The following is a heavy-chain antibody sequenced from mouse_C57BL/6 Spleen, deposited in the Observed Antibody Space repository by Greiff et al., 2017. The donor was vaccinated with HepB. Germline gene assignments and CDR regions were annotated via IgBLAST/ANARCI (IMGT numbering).Heavy chain of an antibody. CDR1: GYTFTSYW. D-gene: IGHD2-5*01. CDR3: ARDYSNYADWYFDV. Sequence: QVQLQQPGAELVRPGPSVKLSCKASGYTFTSYWMHWVKQRPGQGLEWIGVIDPSDSYTNYNQKFKGKATLTVDTSSSTAYMQLSSLTSEDSAVYYCARDYSNYADWYFDVWGTGTTVTVSS. V-gene: IGHV1-59*01. CDR2: IDPSDSYT. J-gene: IGHJ1*03.